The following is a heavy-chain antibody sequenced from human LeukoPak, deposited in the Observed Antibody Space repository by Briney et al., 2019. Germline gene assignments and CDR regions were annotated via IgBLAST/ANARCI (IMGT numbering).Heavy chain of an antibody. Sequence: ASVKVSCKASGYTFTSYGISWVRQAPGQGPEWMGWISAYNGNTNYAQKLQGRVTMTTDTSTSTAYMELRSLRSDDTAVYYCARGHCGGDCYIAFDIWGQGTMVTVSS. J-gene: IGHJ3*02. CDR1: GYTFTSYG. V-gene: IGHV1-18*01. CDR3: ARGHCGGDCYIAFDI. D-gene: IGHD2-21*02. CDR2: ISAYNGNT.